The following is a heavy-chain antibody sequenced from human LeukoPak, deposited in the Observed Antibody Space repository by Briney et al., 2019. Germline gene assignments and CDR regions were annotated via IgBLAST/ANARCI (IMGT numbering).Heavy chain of an antibody. CDR1: GYTFTGYY. D-gene: IGHD5-24*01. V-gene: IGHV1-2*02. J-gene: IGHJ4*02. CDR3: ARATPGGLHGYSFDY. CDR2: INPNSGGT. Sequence: ASVKVSCKASGYTFTGYYMHWVRQAPGQGLEWMGWINPNSGGTNYSQKFQGRVTMTRDTSISTAYLELTSLRSGDTAVYYCARATPGGLHGYSFDYWGQGTVVTVYS.